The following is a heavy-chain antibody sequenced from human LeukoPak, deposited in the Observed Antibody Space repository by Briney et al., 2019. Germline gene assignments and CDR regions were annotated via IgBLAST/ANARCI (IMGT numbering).Heavy chain of an antibody. CDR2: ISSSSSYI. CDR1: GFTFSSYS. D-gene: IGHD2-2*02. J-gene: IGHJ4*02. Sequence: GGSLRLSCAASGFTFSSYSMNWVRQAPGKGLEWVSSISSSSSYIYYADSVKGRFTISRDNAKNSLYLQMTSLRAEDTAVYYCARGVLGYCSSTSCYTGGYFDYWGQGTLVTVSS. V-gene: IGHV3-21*01. CDR3: ARGVLGYCSSTSCYTGGYFDY.